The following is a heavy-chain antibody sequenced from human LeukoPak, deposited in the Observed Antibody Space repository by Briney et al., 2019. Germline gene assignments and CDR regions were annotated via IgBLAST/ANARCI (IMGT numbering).Heavy chain of an antibody. J-gene: IGHJ4*02. CDR1: GYTFTSYY. Sequence: ASVKVSCKASGYTFTSYYMHWVRQAPGQGLEWMGIINPSGGSTSYAQKFQGRVTMTRDTPTSTVYMELSSLRSEYTAVYYCARAGVVVVTATSCDYCGQGDLVTVSS. CDR3: ARAGVVVVTATSCDY. D-gene: IGHD2-21*02. V-gene: IGHV1-46*01. CDR2: INPSGGST.